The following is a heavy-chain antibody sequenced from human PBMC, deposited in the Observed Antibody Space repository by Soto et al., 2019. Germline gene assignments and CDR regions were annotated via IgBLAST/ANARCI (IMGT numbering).Heavy chain of an antibody. J-gene: IGHJ4*01. CDR1: GFTFSNYA. V-gene: IGHV3-23*01. D-gene: IGHD3-10*02. CDR3: AKAYYVRYSEHTHYFDY. CDR2: ISGSGGRS. Sequence: EVQLLDSGGGLVQPGGSLRLSCAASGFTFSNYAMTWVRQGPGKGLEWVSGISGSGGRSYYADSVKGRFNISRDNTNRPLYLQMNSLSAEDTAVYHCAKAYYVRYSEHTHYFDYRRNGTLSTVST.